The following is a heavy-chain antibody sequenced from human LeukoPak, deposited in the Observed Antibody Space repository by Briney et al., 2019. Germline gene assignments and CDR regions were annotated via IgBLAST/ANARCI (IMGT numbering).Heavy chain of an antibody. D-gene: IGHD1-1*01. Sequence: LTGGSLRLSCAASGFTVSSNYMSWVRQAPGKGLEWVSVIYSGGSTYYADSVKGRFTISRDNSKNTLYLQMNSLRAEDTAVYYCAREGDDALIEYWGQGTLVTVSS. V-gene: IGHV3-53*01. J-gene: IGHJ4*02. CDR1: GFTVSSNY. CDR2: IYSGGST. CDR3: AREGDDALIEY.